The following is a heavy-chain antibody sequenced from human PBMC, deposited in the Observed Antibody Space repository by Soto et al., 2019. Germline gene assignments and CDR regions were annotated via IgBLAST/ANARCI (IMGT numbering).Heavy chain of an antibody. D-gene: IGHD3-22*01. CDR2: ISYDGSNK. J-gene: IGHJ4*02. CDR1: GLTFSSYG. CDR3: AKDTYYHDSSGYYRFDY. V-gene: IGHV3-30*18. Sequence: GGSLRLSCAASGLTFSSYGMHWVRQAPGRGLEWVAVISYDGSNKNYADSVKGRFTISRDNSKNTVYLQMNSLRAEDTALYYCAKDTYYHDSSGYYRFDYWGQGTLVTVSS.